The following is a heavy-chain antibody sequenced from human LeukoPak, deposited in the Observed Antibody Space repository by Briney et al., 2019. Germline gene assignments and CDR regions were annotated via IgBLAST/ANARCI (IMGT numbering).Heavy chain of an antibody. J-gene: IGHJ4*02. CDR3: ARDGRCAATSCYGPLDY. CDR1: GFTFDDYA. CDR2: ISWNGGGT. Sequence: GGSLRLSCAASGFTFDDYAMHWVRLVPGKGLEWISLISWNGGGTEYTDSVKGRFTTSRDNTKNSLYLQMNSLRPEDTALYYCARDGRCAATSCYGPLDYWGRGTLVTVSS. V-gene: IGHV3-43*02. D-gene: IGHD2-2*01.